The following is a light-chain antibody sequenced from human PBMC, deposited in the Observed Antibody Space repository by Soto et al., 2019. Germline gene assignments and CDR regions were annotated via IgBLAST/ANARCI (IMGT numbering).Light chain of an antibody. CDR2: DAS. Sequence: ETVLTQSPATLSLSQGERATLPCRATQSVSSGHLSWYQKRPGQAPRLLIDDASTRSSGIPYRFSGTGSGTDFLLTISRLEPEDVAVYYCLLYGNSRLTFGEGTKVEIK. CDR1: QSVSSGH. V-gene: IGKV3-20*01. CDR3: LLYGNSRLT. J-gene: IGKJ1*01.